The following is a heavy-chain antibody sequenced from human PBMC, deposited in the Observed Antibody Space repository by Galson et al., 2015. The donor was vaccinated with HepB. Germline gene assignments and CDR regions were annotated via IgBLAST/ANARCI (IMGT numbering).Heavy chain of an antibody. CDR3: AGVYSGSYLGVVGFDY. D-gene: IGHD1-26*01. J-gene: IGHJ4*02. CDR1: GFTFSSYW. Sequence: SLRLSCAASGFTFSSYWMSWVRQAPGKGLEWVANIKQDGSEKYYVDSVKGRFTISRDNAKNSLYLQMNSLRAEDTAVYYCAGVYSGSYLGVVGFDYWGQGTLVTVSS. CDR2: IKQDGSEK. V-gene: IGHV3-7*01.